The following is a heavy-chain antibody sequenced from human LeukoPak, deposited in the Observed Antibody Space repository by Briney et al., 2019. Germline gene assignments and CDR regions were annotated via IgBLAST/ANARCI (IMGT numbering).Heavy chain of an antibody. D-gene: IGHD2-8*01. CDR3: TTVKWAAFDV. CDR1: GFTLTNVW. V-gene: IGHV3-15*01. CDR2: IKSKTDGGTT. J-gene: IGHJ3*01. Sequence: GGSLRLSCAASGFTLTNVWMSWARQAPGKGLEWVGRIKSKTDGGTTDYAAPVKGRFTISRDDSKTTLYLQMNSLKTEDAAVYYCTTVKWAAFDVRGQGTMVTVSS.